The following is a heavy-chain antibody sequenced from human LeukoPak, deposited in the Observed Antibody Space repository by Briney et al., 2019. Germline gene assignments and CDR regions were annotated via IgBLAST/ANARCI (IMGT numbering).Heavy chain of an antibody. J-gene: IGHJ6*02. V-gene: IGHV4-59*12. Sequence: SETLSLTCTVSGGSISSYYWSWIRQPPGKGLEWIGYIYYSGSTNYNPSLKSRVTISVDTSKNQFSLKLSSVTAADTAVYYCARDIVVVVAAIYYYYGMDVWGQGTTVTVSS. CDR1: GGSISSYY. CDR3: ARDIVVVVAAIYYYYGMDV. D-gene: IGHD2-15*01. CDR2: IYYSGST.